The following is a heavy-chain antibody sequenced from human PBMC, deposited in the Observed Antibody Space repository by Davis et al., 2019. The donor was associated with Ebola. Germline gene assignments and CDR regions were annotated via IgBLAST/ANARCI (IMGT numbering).Heavy chain of an antibody. V-gene: IGHV1-18*01. J-gene: IGHJ4*02. D-gene: IGHD4-17*01. CDR2: ISAFSGNT. Sequence: AASVKVSCKASGYTFTSYGISWVRQAPGQGLEWMGWISAFSGNTNYAQKLHGRVTMTTDTSTSTAYMELRSLRSDDTAVYYCARRDYGDYGAFWGQGTLVTVSS. CDR1: GYTFTSYG. CDR3: ARRDYGDYGAF.